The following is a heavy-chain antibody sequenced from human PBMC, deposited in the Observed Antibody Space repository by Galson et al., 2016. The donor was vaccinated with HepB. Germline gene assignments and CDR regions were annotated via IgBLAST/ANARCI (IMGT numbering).Heavy chain of an antibody. D-gene: IGHD3-22*01. Sequence: SVKVSCKASGGTFSNYAISWVRQAPGQGLEWMGGIIPIFGTANYAQNFQGRVTITADESTSTAYMELSSLRSEDTAVYYCASRAGDYYDNSGYYYYYNYGMGVGGRGTTGTGSS. CDR2: IIPIFGTA. V-gene: IGHV1-69*13. CDR3: ASRAGDYYDNSGYYYYYNYGMGV. CDR1: GGTFSNYA. J-gene: IGHJ6*02.